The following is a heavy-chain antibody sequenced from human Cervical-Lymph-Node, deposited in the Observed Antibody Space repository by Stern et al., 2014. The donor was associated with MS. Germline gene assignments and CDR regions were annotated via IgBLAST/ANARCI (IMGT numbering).Heavy chain of an antibody. J-gene: IGHJ4*02. Sequence: LQLQESGPGLVKPSQTLSLTCTVSGASIKTIGYFWSWVRQPPGKGLEWIGFISHSGVPFYNETLKSRVTLSQDTSANQFSLRLTSVTAADTALYFCMRGDYWGRGILVAVSS. CDR1: GASIKTIGYF. CDR2: ISHSGVP. V-gene: IGHV4-31*03. CDR3: MRGDY.